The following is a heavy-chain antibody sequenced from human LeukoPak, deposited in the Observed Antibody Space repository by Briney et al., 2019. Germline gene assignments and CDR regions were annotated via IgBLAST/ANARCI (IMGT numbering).Heavy chain of an antibody. V-gene: IGHV4-38-2*01. CDR1: GYSISSGYY. CDR3: ARQPSYSGRYFDY. Sequence: PSETLSLTCAVSGYSISSGYYWGWIRQPPGKGLEWIGNIYHRGNTYYNPSLESRVTISVDTSKNQFSLKLSSVTAADTAVYYCARQPSYSGRYFDYWGQGTLVTVSS. CDR2: IYHRGNT. D-gene: IGHD1-26*01. J-gene: IGHJ4*02.